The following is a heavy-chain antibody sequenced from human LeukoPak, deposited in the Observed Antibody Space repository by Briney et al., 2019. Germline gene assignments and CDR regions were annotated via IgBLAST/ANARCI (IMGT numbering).Heavy chain of an antibody. CDR3: ARVDRRWLQKFFDY. V-gene: IGHV1-46*01. J-gene: IGHJ4*02. CDR1: GYTFTSYY. Sequence: ASVKVSCKASGYTFTSYYMHWVRQAPGQGLEWMGIINPSGGSTSYAQKFQGRVTMTRDMSTSTVYMELSRLRSDDTAVYYCARVDRRWLQKFFDYWGQGTLVTVSS. D-gene: IGHD5-24*01. CDR2: INPSGGST.